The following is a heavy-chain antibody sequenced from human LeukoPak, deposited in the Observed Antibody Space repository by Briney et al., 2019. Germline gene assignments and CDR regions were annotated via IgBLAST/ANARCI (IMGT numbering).Heavy chain of an antibody. V-gene: IGHV4-59*08. CDR1: GGSISSYY. J-gene: IGHJ3*02. CDR2: IYYSGST. CDR3: AKSDYYDSSGYYYGHDAFDI. Sequence: SETLSLTCTVSGGSISSYYWSWIRQPPGKGLEWIGYIYYSGSTNYNPSLKSRVTISVDTSKNQFSLKLSSVTAADTAVYYCAKSDYYDSSGYYYGHDAFDIWGQGTMVTVSS. D-gene: IGHD3-22*01.